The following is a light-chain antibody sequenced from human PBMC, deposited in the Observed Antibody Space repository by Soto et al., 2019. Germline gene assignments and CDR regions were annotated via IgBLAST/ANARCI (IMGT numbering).Light chain of an antibody. CDR3: QQYNNWPPYT. V-gene: IGKV3-15*01. Sequence: EIVMTQSPATLSVSPGERATLSCRASQSVSSNLAWYQQNPGQAPRLLIYGASTRATGIPARFSGSGSGTEFSRTTSSLQSAEFAVYYCQQYNNWPPYTFGHAPKLEIK. J-gene: IGKJ2*01. CDR1: QSVSSN. CDR2: GAS.